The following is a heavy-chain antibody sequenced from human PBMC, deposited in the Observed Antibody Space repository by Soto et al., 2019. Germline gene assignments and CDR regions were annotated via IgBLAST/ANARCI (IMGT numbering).Heavy chain of an antibody. Sequence: EVHLVESGGGLVQPGGSLRLSCAASGFTFSTYWMHWVRQAPGKGLVWVSRINADGTTTTYADSVKGRFTISRDNAKNMLYLQMSSLRAEDTAVYFCATVATHSYNWVDPWGQGALVTISS. CDR2: INADGTTT. CDR1: GFTFSTYW. CDR3: ATVATHSYNWVDP. V-gene: IGHV3-74*01. D-gene: IGHD3-3*02. J-gene: IGHJ5*02.